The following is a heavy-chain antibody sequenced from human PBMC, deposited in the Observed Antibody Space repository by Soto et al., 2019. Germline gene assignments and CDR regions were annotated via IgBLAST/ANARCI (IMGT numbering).Heavy chain of an antibody. CDR3: ATMKKPRGYYYGLNV. J-gene: IGHJ6*02. Sequence: PSETLSLTCAVSGDSVRSSNWWTWVRQSPGKGLEWIGEIYHLGGTNYNPSLKSRVTTSVDMAKNQVSLKLSSVTAADTAVYYCATMKKPRGYYYGLNVWGQGTTVTVSS. V-gene: IGHV4-4*02. CDR1: GDSVRSSNW. CDR2: IYHLGGT.